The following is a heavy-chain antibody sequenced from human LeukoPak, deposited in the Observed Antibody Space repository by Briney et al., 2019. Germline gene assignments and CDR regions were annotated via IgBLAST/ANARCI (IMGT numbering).Heavy chain of an antibody. Sequence: SETLSLTCTVSGGSISSGSYYWGWLRQPPGKGLEWIGSTYYSGSTYYNPSLKSRVTISVDTSKNQFSLKLSSVTAAATAVYYCAKWMVGGYSLPIYNAFDIWGQGTMVTVSS. CDR2: TYYSGST. V-gene: IGHV4-39*07. CDR3: AKWMVGGYSLPIYNAFDI. CDR1: GGSISSGSYY. D-gene: IGHD5-18*01. J-gene: IGHJ3*02.